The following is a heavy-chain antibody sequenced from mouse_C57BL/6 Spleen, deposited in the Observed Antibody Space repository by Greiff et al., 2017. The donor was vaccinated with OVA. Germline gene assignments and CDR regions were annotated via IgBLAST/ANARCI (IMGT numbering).Heavy chain of an antibody. CDR1: GYTFTSYW. CDR3: ARDSNYPYYARDY. J-gene: IGHJ4*01. CDR2: IDPSSGGT. Sequence: VQLQQPGAELVKPGASVKLSCKASGYTFTSYWMHWVKQRPGRGLEWIGRIDPSSGGTKYNEKFKSKATLTVDKPSSTAYMQLSSLTSEDSAVXYCARDSNYPYYARDYWGQGTSVTVSS. V-gene: IGHV1-72*01. D-gene: IGHD2-5*01.